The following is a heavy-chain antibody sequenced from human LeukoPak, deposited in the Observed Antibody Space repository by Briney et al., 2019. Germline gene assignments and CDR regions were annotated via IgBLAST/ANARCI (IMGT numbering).Heavy chain of an antibody. CDR1: GYTFTSYG. V-gene: IGHV1-18*01. CDR2: ISAYNGNT. D-gene: IGHD3-22*01. J-gene: IGHJ4*02. CDR3: ARGYYYDSSGYARGGFDY. Sequence: ASVEVSCKASGYTFTSYGISWVRQAPGQGLEWMGWISAYNGNTNYAQELQGRVTMTTDTSTSTAYMELRSLRSDDTAVYYCARGYYYDSSGYARGGFDYWGQGTLVTVSS.